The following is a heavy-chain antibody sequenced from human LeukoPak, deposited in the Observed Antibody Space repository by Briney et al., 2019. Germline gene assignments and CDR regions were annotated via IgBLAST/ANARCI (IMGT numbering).Heavy chain of an antibody. Sequence: GGSLRLSCAASGFTFSSYWMNWARQAPGKGLEWVGRIRNKANSYTTEYAASVKGRFTVSRDNSKNSLYLQMNSLKTEDTAVYYCVGGAVYYFDCWGQGTLVTVSS. CDR3: VGGAVYYFDC. CDR2: IRNKANSYTT. J-gene: IGHJ4*02. CDR1: GFTFSSYW. V-gene: IGHV3-72*01.